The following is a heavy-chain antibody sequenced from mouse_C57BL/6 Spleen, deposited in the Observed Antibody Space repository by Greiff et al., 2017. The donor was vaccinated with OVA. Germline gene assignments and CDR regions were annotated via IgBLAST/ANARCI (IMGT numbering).Heavy chain of an antibody. Sequence: EVKLVESGGGLVKPGGSLKLSCAASGFTFSSYAMSWVRQTPEKRLEWVATISDGGSYTYYPDNVKGRFTISRDNAKNNLYLQMSHLKSEDTAMYYCARWGSSYDYWGQGTTLTVSS. V-gene: IGHV5-4*03. J-gene: IGHJ2*01. CDR1: GFTFSSYA. CDR2: ISDGGSYT. D-gene: IGHD1-1*01. CDR3: ARWGSSYDY.